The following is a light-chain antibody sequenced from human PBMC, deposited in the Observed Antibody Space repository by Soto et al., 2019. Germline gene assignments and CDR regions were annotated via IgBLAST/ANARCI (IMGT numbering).Light chain of an antibody. CDR3: QQYNSYWT. V-gene: IGKV1-5*01. Sequence: DIQMTQSPSTLSASVGDRVTITFRASQSISSWLAWYQQKPGKAPKLLIYDASSLESGVPSRFSGSGSGTESTLTISSLQPDDFATYCCQQYNSYWTFAQGTKVDNK. CDR2: DAS. J-gene: IGKJ1*01. CDR1: QSISSW.